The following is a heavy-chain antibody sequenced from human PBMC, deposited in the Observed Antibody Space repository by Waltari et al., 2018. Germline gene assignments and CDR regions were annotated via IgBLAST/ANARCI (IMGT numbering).Heavy chain of an antibody. CDR3: ARDKMLLRTMDV. Sequence: QVRLQESGPGLVKPSETLSLICTVSGASVSSDYWSWIRQPAGKGLEWIGRIYSSGNTNYSPSLRGRLTISVDTSKNQVSRRLTSVTAADSAVYYCARDKMLLRTMDVWGQGTTVVVSS. D-gene: IGHD2-8*01. CDR1: GASVSSDY. J-gene: IGHJ6*02. CDR2: IYSSGNT. V-gene: IGHV4-4*07.